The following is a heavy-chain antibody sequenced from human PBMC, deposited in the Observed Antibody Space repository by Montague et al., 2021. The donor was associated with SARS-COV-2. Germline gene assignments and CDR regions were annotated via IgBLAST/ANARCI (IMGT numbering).Heavy chain of an antibody. V-gene: IGHV4-59*02. CDR3: ARENTVTTLGGPYYFDS. Sequence: SETLSLTCIVSGSSVRSYFWSWIRQPPGKGLEWIGNIYDSGSTNXNPSLKSRVTISVDTSKNQFSLKLSAVTAADTAVYYCARENTVTTLGGPYYFDSWGQGTLVTVSA. D-gene: IGHD4-17*01. CDR2: IYDSGST. J-gene: IGHJ4*02. CDR1: GSSVRSYF.